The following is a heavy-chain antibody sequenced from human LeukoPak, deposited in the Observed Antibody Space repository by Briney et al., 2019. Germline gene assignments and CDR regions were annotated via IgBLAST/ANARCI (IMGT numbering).Heavy chain of an antibody. CDR1: GFTFSSYA. D-gene: IGHD3-22*01. Sequence: GGSLRLSCAASGFTFSSYAMHWVRQAPGKGLEWVAVIWYDGSNKYYTDSVKGRFTISRDNSKTTLYLQMNSLRAEDTAVYYCARTYYYDSSGYSFDYWGQGTLVTVSS. V-gene: IGHV3-33*01. J-gene: IGHJ4*02. CDR2: IWYDGSNK. CDR3: ARTYYYDSSGYSFDY.